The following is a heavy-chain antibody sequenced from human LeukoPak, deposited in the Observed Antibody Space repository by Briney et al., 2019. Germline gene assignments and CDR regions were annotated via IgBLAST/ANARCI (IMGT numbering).Heavy chain of an antibody. V-gene: IGHV1-69*05. CDR3: ARDSYDILTGYRAFDI. CDR2: IIPIFGTA. Sequence: ASVKLSCTSSGGTFSSYAISWVRQAPGQGLEWMGGIIPIFGTANYAQKFQGRVTITTDESTSTAYMELSSLRSEDTAVYYCARDSYDILTGYRAFDIWGQGTMVTVSS. CDR1: GGTFSSYA. D-gene: IGHD3-9*01. J-gene: IGHJ3*02.